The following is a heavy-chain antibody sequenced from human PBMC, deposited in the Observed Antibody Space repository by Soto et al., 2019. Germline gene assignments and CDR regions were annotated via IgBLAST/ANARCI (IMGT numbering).Heavy chain of an antibody. CDR1: GLNFSSYS. CDR3: ARDSPAAAPNWFDP. CDR2: ISSSSSYI. D-gene: IGHD6-13*01. J-gene: IGHJ5*02. V-gene: IGHV3-21*01. Sequence: GGSLRLSCAASGLNFSSYSMNWVRQDTGKGLEWVSSISSSSSYIYYADSVKGRFTISRDNAKNSLYLQMNSLRAEDTAVYYCARDSPAAAPNWFDPWGQGTLVTVSS.